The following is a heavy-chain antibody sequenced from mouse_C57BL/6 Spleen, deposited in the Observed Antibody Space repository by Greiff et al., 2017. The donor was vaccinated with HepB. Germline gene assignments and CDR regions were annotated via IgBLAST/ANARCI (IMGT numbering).Heavy chain of an antibody. J-gene: IGHJ2*01. CDR3: ARQEYYGSSSLFDY. D-gene: IGHD1-1*01. V-gene: IGHV5-6*01. CDR1: GFTFSSYG. Sequence: EVKLMESGGDLVKPGGSLKLSCAASGFTFSSYGMSWVRQTPDKRLEWVATISSGGSYTYYPDSVKGRFTISRDNAKNTLYLQMSSLKSEDTAMYYCARQEYYGSSSLFDYWGQGTTLTVSS. CDR2: ISSGGSYT.